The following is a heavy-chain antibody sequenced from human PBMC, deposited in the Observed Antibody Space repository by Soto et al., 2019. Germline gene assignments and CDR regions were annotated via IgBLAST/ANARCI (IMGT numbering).Heavy chain of an antibody. Sequence: SETLSLTCAVYGGSFSGYYWSWIRQPPGKGLEWIGEINHSGSTNYNPSLKSRVTISVDTSKNQFSLRLGSVTAAETAVYYCARGQEGSGWSFDYWGQGTLVTVSS. D-gene: IGHD6-19*01. CDR2: INHSGST. CDR3: ARGQEGSGWSFDY. J-gene: IGHJ4*02. V-gene: IGHV4-34*01. CDR1: GGSFSGYY.